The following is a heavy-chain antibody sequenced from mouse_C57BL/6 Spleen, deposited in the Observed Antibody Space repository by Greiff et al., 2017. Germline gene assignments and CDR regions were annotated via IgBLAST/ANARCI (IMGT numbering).Heavy chain of an antibody. CDR2: INPNYGTT. J-gene: IGHJ3*01. V-gene: IGHV1-39*01. D-gene: IGHD1-1*01. Sequence: VQLQQSGPELVKPGASVKISCKASGYSFTDYNMNWVKQSNGKSLEWIGVINPNYGTTNYNQKFKGKATLTVDQSSSTAYMQLNSLTSEDSAVFYCATYDYGSGPFAYWGKGTLVTVSA. CDR3: ATYDYGSGPFAY. CDR1: GYSFTDYN.